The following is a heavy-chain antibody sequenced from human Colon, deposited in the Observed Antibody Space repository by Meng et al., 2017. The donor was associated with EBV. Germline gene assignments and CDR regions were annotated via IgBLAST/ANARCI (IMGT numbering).Heavy chain of an antibody. J-gene: IGHJ4*02. V-gene: IGHV4-39*01. CDR3: ARRRYYYGSGSYHSYYFNY. Sequence: QLQLQERGPGLVKPSEPLSLTCTVSGGSISISSYYWGWIRQPPGKGLEWIGSIYYNGSTYYNPSLKSRVTISVDTSKNQFSLKLNSVTAADTAVYYCARRRYYYGSGSYHSYYFNYWGQGALVTVSS. D-gene: IGHD3-10*01. CDR2: IYYNGST. CDR1: GGSISISSYY.